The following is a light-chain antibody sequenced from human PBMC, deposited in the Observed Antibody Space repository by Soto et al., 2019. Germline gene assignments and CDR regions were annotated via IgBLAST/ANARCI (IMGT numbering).Light chain of an antibody. Sequence: QSVLTQPPSASGSPGQSVTISCTGTSSDVGGYNYVSWYQPHPGKAPKLMIYEVSKRPSGVPDRFSGSKSGTTASLTVSGLQAEDEADYYCSSYAGSNNLVFGGGTKLTVL. CDR3: SSYAGSNNLV. CDR2: EVS. CDR1: SSDVGGYNY. J-gene: IGLJ2*01. V-gene: IGLV2-8*01.